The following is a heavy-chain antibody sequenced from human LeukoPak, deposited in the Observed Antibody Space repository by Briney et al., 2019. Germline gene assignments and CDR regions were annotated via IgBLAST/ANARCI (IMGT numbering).Heavy chain of an antibody. CDR1: GFTFSGNW. CDR3: AKTDYFDY. V-gene: IGHV3-74*01. J-gene: IGHJ4*02. D-gene: IGHD1-1*01. Sequence: GGSLRLSCAASGFTFSGNWMHWVRQAPGKGLVWVSRIKGDGSSAYSADSVKGRFTISRDNAKNTLYLQMNSLRAEDTAVYYCAKTDYFDYWGQGTLVTVSS. CDR2: IKGDGSSA.